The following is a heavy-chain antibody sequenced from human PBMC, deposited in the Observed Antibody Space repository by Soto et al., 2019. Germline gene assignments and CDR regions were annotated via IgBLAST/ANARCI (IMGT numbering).Heavy chain of an antibody. CDR2: ISGSGVST. Sequence: EVQLLESGGGLEQPGGSLRLSCVASGFTFSTYAMSWVRQAPGKGLEWVSGISGSGVSTYYADSVKGRFTVSRDNSKNTLYLQLNRLRVEDTAVYFCAKDRTITIPELLFEYWGQGILVTVSS. V-gene: IGHV3-23*01. CDR1: GFTFSTYA. J-gene: IGHJ4*02. D-gene: IGHD5-12*01. CDR3: AKDRTITIPELLFEY.